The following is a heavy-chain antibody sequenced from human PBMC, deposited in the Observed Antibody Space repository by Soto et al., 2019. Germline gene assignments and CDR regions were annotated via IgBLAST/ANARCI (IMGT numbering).Heavy chain of an antibody. CDR3: TRPPYDYVWGSYRYTGRGGY. CDR1: GFTFSGSA. J-gene: IGHJ4*02. CDR2: IRSKANSYAT. D-gene: IGHD3-16*02. V-gene: IGHV3-73*01. Sequence: GGSLRLSCAASGFTFSGSAMHWVRQASGKGLEWVGRIRSKANSYATAYAASVKGRFTISRDDSKNTAYLQMNSLKTEDTAVYYCTRPPYDYVWGSYRYTGRGGYWGQGTLVTVSS.